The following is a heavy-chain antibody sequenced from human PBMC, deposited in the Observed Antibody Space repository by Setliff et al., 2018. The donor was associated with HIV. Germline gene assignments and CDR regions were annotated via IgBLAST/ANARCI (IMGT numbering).Heavy chain of an antibody. J-gene: IGHJ6*02. CDR2: INYGGSS. CDR3: AGLKSIAANRLWWDYYGMDV. V-gene: IGHV4-39*07. Sequence: SETLSLTCTVSDVSIISSSYYWGWIRQSPGKGLEWIGSINYGGSSYYNPSLKSRVTISVGTSKNQFSLKVSSVTAADTAVYYCAGLKSIAANRLWWDYYGMDVWGQGTTVTVSS. CDR1: DVSIISSSYY. D-gene: IGHD6-6*01.